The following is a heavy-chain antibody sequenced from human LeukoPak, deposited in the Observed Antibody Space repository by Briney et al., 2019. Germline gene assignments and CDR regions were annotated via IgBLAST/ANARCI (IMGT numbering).Heavy chain of an antibody. CDR1: GGSLSGYY. J-gene: IGHJ5*02. CDR3: ARDEERNCSSTSCYFGWFDP. Sequence: SETLSLTCAVYGGSLSGYYWSWIRQPPGKGLEWIGEINHSGSTNYNPSLKSRVTISVDTSKNQFSLKLSSVTAADTAVYYCARDEERNCSSTSCYFGWFDPWGQGTLVTVSS. V-gene: IGHV4-34*01. D-gene: IGHD2-2*01. CDR2: INHSGST.